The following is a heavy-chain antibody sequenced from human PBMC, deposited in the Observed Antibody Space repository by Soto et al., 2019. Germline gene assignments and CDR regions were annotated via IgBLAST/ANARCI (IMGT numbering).Heavy chain of an antibody. Sequence: QVQLQESGPGLVKPSETLSLTCTVSGGSVSGGLYYWSWVREPPGKGLEWIGWIDCSGSTRYNPSPQRRFTITVETSKNNISLKLTSVTAADTAAYYCAGHDFGDYALEYWGTVTQVSVSS. CDR2: IDCSGST. J-gene: IGHJ4*02. D-gene: IGHD4-17*01. CDR3: AGHDFGDYALEY. CDR1: GGSVSGGLYY. V-gene: IGHV4-61*03.